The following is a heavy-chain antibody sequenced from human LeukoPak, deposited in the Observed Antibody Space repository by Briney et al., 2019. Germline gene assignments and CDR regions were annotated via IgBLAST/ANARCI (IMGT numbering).Heavy chain of an antibody. V-gene: IGHV3-11*01. J-gene: IGHJ5*02. CDR3: ARAYPKQYCSGGSCQQNWFDP. CDR1: GFTFSDYY. CDR2: ISSSGSTI. D-gene: IGHD2-15*01. Sequence: GGSLRLSCAASGFTFSDYYMSWIRQAPGKGLEWVSYISSSGSTIYYADSVKGRFTISRDNAKNSLYLQMNSLRAEDTAVYYCARAYPKQYCSGGSCQQNWFDPWGQGTLVTVSS.